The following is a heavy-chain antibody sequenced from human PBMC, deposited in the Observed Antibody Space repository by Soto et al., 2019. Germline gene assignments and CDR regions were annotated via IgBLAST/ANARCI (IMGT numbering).Heavy chain of an antibody. J-gene: IGHJ4*02. D-gene: IGHD1-26*01. V-gene: IGHV1-18*01. Sequence: QVQLVQSGPEVKKPGASVKVSCKGSGYTFSNYGVTWVRQAPGQGLERRGWVSAYNRNTDYAQKFEDRATMTFDTSTNTAYLELRGLTPDDTAVYYCARERRWEPLLYWGQGTL. CDR3: ARERRWEPLLY. CDR2: VSAYNRNT. CDR1: GYTFSNYG.